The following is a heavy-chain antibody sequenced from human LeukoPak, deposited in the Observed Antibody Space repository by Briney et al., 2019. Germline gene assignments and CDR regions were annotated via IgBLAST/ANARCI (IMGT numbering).Heavy chain of an antibody. D-gene: IGHD1-1*01. Sequence: ASVKVSCKASGYTFTGYYMYWVRQAPGQGLEWMGWISPNSGGTNYAQKLQGRVTMTTDTSTSTAYMELSSLRSEDTAVYYCARGGTRLGRKNWFDPWGQGTLVTVSS. CDR1: GYTFTGYY. V-gene: IGHV1-2*02. CDR3: ARGGTRLGRKNWFDP. J-gene: IGHJ5*02. CDR2: ISPNSGGT.